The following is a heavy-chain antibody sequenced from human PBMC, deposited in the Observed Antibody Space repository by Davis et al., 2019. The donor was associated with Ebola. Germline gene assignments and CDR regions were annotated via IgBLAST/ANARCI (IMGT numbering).Heavy chain of an antibody. J-gene: IGHJ4*02. CDR3: AKVGGSRGPQHDY. CDR1: GFTFSSYG. CDR2: ISYDGSNK. D-gene: IGHD2-2*01. Sequence: GESLKISCAASGFTFSSYGMHWVRQAPSKGLEWVAVISYDGSNKYYADSVKGRFTISRDNSKNTLYLQMNSLRAEDTAVYYCAKVGGSRGPQHDYWGQGTLVTVSS. V-gene: IGHV3-30*18.